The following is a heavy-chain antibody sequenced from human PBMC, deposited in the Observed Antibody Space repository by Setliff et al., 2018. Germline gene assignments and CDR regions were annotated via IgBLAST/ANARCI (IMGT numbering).Heavy chain of an antibody. D-gene: IGHD3-22*01. CDR3: ARDVFPYHYEGAFDI. J-gene: IGHJ3*02. CDR2: INPNSGGT. V-gene: IGHV1-2*02. CDR1: GYTFTGYY. Sequence: ASVKVSCKASGYTFTGYYMHWVRQAPGQGLEWMGWINPNSGGTNYAQKFQDRVTMTRDTSISTAYMEPSRLRSDDTAVYYCARDVFPYHYEGAFDIWGQGTMVTVSS.